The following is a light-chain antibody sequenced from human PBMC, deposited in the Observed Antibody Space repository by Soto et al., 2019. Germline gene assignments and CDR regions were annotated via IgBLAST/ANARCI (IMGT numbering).Light chain of an antibody. Sequence: QSALTQPASVSGSPGQSITISCTGTSSDVGGYNYVSWYQQHPGKVPKLMIYDVSNRPSGVSNRFSGSKSGHTASLTISGLQADDEADYYCSSYTSGSTPVVFGGGTKLTVL. V-gene: IGLV2-14*01. CDR1: SSDVGGYNY. J-gene: IGLJ2*01. CDR3: SSYTSGSTPVV. CDR2: DVS.